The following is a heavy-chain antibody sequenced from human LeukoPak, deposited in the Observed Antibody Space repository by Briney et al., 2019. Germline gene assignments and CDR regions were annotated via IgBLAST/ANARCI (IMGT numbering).Heavy chain of an antibody. CDR3: ARLVPHYYDSSGF. J-gene: IGHJ4*02. CDR1: RYTFTGYY. D-gene: IGHD3-22*01. Sequence: ASVKVSCKASRYTFTGYYMHWVRQAPGQGLEWMGWINPNSGGTNYAQKFQGRVTMTRDTSISTAYMELSRLRSDDTAVYYCARLVPHYYDSSGFWGQGTLVTVSS. V-gene: IGHV1-2*02. CDR2: INPNSGGT.